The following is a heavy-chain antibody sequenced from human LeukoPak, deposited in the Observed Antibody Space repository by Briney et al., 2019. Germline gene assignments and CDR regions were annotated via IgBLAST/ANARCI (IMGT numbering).Heavy chain of an antibody. CDR1: GYTFTSYA. D-gene: IGHD3-3*01. CDR2: INTNTGNP. V-gene: IGHV7-4-1*02. CDR3: ARDRSYDFWSGYFGFDP. Sequence: ASVKVSCTASGYTFTSYAMNWVRQAPGQGLEWMGWINTNTGNPTYAQGFTGRFVFSLDTSVSTAYLQISSLKAEDTAVYYCARDRSYDFWSGYFGFDPWGQGTLVTVSS. J-gene: IGHJ5*02.